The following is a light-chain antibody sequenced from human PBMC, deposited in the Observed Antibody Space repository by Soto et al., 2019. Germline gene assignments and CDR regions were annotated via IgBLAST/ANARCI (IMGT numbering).Light chain of an antibody. Sequence: EIVVTQSPPTLSVSPGERATLSCRASQSVSSNFAWYQQKPGQAPRLPIYGASTRATSIPARFSGSGSGTEFNLTVSSLQSEDLAVYCCQQYNNWPPITFGKGTRLEMK. V-gene: IGKV3-15*01. J-gene: IGKJ5*01. CDR3: QQYNNWPPIT. CDR1: QSVSSN. CDR2: GAS.